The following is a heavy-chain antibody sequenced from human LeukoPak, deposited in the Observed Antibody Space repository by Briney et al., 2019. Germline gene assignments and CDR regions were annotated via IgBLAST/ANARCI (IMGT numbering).Heavy chain of an antibody. D-gene: IGHD2-2*02. CDR1: GGSISSGGYS. V-gene: IGHV4-30-4*08. CDR3: ARALLLKVPAAIVSWFDP. Sequence: PSETLSLTCAVSGGSISSGGYSWSWIRQPPGKGLEWIGYIYYSGSTYYNPSLKSRVTISVDTSKNQFSLKLSSVTAADTAVYYCARALLLKVPAAIVSWFDPWGQGTLVTVSS. J-gene: IGHJ5*02. CDR2: IYYSGST.